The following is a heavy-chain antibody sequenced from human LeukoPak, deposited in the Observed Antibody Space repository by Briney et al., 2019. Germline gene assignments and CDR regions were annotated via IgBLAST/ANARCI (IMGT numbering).Heavy chain of an antibody. J-gene: IGHJ3*02. CDR1: GCTFTSYG. CDR2: ISAYNGNT. Sequence: ASVKVSCKASGCTFTSYGISWVRQAPGQGLERMGWISAYNGNTNYAQKLQGRVTMTTDTSTSTAYMELRSLRSDDTAVYYCARITYCSSTSCYTGDAFDIWGQGTMVTVSS. D-gene: IGHD2-2*02. V-gene: IGHV1-18*01. CDR3: ARITYCSSTSCYTGDAFDI.